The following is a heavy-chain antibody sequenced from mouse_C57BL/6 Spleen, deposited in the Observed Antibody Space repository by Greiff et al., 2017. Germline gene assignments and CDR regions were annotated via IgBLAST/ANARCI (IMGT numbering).Heavy chain of an antibody. D-gene: IGHD2-1*01. CDR2: IWSGGST. Sequence: VKLVESGPGLVQPSQSLSITCTVSGFSLTSYGVHWVRQSPGKGLEWLGVIWSGGSTDYNAAFISRLSISKDNSKSQVFFKMNSLQADDTAIYYCARGGNYEGYAMDYWGQGTSVTVSS. CDR1: GFSLTSYG. CDR3: ARGGNYEGYAMDY. J-gene: IGHJ4*01. V-gene: IGHV2-2*01.